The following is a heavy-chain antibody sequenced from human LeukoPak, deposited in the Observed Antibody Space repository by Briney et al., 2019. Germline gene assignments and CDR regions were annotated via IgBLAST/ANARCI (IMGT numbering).Heavy chain of an antibody. V-gene: IGHV3-21*01. CDR2: ISSSSSYI. J-gene: IGHJ4*02. Sequence: PGGSLRLSCAASGFTFSSYSMNWVRQAPGKGLEWVSSISSSSSYIYYADSVKGRFTISRDNAKNSLYPQMNSLRAEDTAVYYCARDRDYDILTGSLDYWGQGTLVTVSS. CDR1: GFTFSSYS. D-gene: IGHD3-9*01. CDR3: ARDRDYDILTGSLDY.